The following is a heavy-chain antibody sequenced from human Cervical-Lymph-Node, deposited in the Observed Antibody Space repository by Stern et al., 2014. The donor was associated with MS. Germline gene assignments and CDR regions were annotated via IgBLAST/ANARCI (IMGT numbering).Heavy chain of an antibody. CDR3: ARQPDYSDFLDY. V-gene: IGHV1-3*01. D-gene: IGHD4-11*01. J-gene: IGHJ4*02. CDR2: INGGSGST. CDR1: GYNFIDHA. Sequence: VQLVQSGAEVKKPGASMTVSFKTSGYNFIDHAIHWVRQAPGQRLEWMGWINGGSGSTKYSQKFQGRVSFTRDRAASAAYMDLSSLRPDDTAVYYCARQPDYSDFLDYWGQGTLVTVSS.